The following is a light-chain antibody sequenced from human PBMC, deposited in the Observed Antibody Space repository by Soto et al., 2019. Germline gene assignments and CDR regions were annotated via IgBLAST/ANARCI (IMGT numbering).Light chain of an antibody. CDR3: QQYGSSPLG. CDR1: QSVSSSY. V-gene: IGKV3-20*01. CDR2: GAS. Sequence: EIVLTQSPGTLSLSPGERATLSCRASQSVSSSYLAWYQQKPGQAPRLLIYGASSRATGIPDRFSGSGSGTDFTLTISRLEPEDCALYYCQQYGSSPLGFGGGTKVEIK. J-gene: IGKJ4*01.